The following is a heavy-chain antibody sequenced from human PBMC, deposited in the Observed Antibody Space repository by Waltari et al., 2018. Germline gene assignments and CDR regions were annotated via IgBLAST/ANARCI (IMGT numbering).Heavy chain of an antibody. CDR1: GFTFSSYW. J-gene: IGHJ6*02. CDR3: ARELGRGYSYGWYYYYGMDV. V-gene: IGHV3-7*04. Sequence: EVQLVESGGGLVQPGGSLRLSCAASGFTFSSYWMSWVRQAPGKGLEWVANIKQDGSEKYYVDSGKGRFTISRDNAKNSLYLQMNSLRAEDTAVYYCARELGRGYSYGWYYYYGMDVWGQGTTVTVSS. D-gene: IGHD5-18*01. CDR2: IKQDGSEK.